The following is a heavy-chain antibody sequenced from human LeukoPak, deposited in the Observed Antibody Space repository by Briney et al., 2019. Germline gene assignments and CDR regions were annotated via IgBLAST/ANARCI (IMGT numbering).Heavy chain of an antibody. Sequence: GGSLRLSCAASGFTFSSYAMSWVRQAPGKGLEWVSTISGSGDNTYYADSVKGRFTISRDNSKNTLYLQMTSLRAEDTALYYCAKSGRYFDYWGQGALVTVSS. V-gene: IGHV3-23*01. CDR1: GFTFSSYA. J-gene: IGHJ4*02. CDR3: AKSGRYFDY. CDR2: ISGSGDNT.